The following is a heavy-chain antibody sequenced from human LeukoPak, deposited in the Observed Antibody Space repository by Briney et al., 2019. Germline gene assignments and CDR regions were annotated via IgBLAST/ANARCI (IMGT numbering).Heavy chain of an antibody. V-gene: IGHV4-59*08. CDR2: IYYSGST. Sequence: PSKTLSLTCTVSGGSISSYYWSWIRQPPGKGLEWIGYIYYSGSTNYNPSLKSRVTISVDTSKNQFSLKLSSVTAADTAVYYCARLRLGFDYWGQGTLVAVSS. CDR3: ARLRLGFDY. J-gene: IGHJ4*02. D-gene: IGHD3-16*01. CDR1: GGSISSYY.